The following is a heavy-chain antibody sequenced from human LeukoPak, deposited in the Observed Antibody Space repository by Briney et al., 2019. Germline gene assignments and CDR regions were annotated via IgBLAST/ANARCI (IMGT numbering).Heavy chain of an antibody. D-gene: IGHD4/OR15-4a*01. V-gene: IGHV3-15*01. Sequence: GGSLRLSCSASGFTFSNAWMSWVRQAPGKGLEWVGRIKSKTDGGTTDYAAPVKGRFTISRDDSKNTLYLQMNSLKTEDTAVYYCTTVRGAEYYFDYWGQGTLVTVSS. J-gene: IGHJ4*02. CDR1: GFTFSNAW. CDR3: TTVRGAEYYFDY. CDR2: IKSKTDGGTT.